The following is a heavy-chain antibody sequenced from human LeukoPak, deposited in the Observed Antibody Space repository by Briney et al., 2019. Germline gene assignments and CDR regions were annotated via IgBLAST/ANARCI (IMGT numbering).Heavy chain of an antibody. D-gene: IGHD3-10*01. J-gene: IGHJ4*02. V-gene: IGHV3-23*01. Sequence: GGSLRLSCAASGFTFSSYAMSWVRQAPGKGLEWVSAISGSGGSTYYADSVKGRFTISRDNSKNTLYLQMNSLRAEDTAVYYCAKGVTMVRGVPSPNYFDYWGQGTLVTVSS. CDR1: GFTFSSYA. CDR2: ISGSGGST. CDR3: AKGVTMVRGVPSPNYFDY.